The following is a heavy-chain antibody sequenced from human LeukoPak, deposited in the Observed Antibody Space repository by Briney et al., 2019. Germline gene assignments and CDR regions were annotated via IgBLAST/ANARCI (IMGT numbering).Heavy chain of an antibody. J-gene: IGHJ3*02. CDR3: ARASLAYCGGDCYIAGAFDI. D-gene: IGHD2-21*01. CDR2: IIPIFGTA. CDR1: GGTFSSYA. V-gene: IGHV1-69*13. Sequence: SVKVSCKASGGTFSSYAISWVRQAPGQGLEWMGGIIPIFGTANYAQKFQGRVTITADESTSTAYMELSSLRSEDTAVYYCARASLAYCGGDCYIAGAFDIWGQGTMVTVSS.